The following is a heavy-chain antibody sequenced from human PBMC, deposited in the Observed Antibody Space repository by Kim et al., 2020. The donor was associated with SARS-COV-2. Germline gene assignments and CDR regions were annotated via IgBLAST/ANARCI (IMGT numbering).Heavy chain of an antibody. CDR1: GGTLGNYA. Sequence: SVKVSCKASGGTLGNYAFSWLRQAPGQGLEWMGGVIPTFGASNSAQTFQGRLMITADESTTTVYMDLSSLRSEDTAVYYCARDSAYYYDSRDYYPGFFDYWGQGTLVTVSS. J-gene: IGHJ4*02. CDR3: ARDSAYYYDSRDYYPGFFDY. CDR2: VIPTFGAS. V-gene: IGHV1-69*13. D-gene: IGHD3-22*01.